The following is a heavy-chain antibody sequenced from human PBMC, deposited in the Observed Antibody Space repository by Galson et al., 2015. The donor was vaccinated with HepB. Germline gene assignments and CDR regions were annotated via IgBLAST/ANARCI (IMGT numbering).Heavy chain of an antibody. J-gene: IGHJ4*02. CDR1: RFSFSSYA. Sequence: SLRLSCAGSRFSFSSYAMSWARQAPGKGLEWVSAISASGSSTYYADSVKGRFTISRDNSDNTLYLQMNSLRAGDTAVYYCAKHGSSWSYYFDYWGQGTLVTVSS. CDR2: ISASGSST. CDR3: AKHGSSWSYYFDY. D-gene: IGHD6-13*01. V-gene: IGHV3-23*01.